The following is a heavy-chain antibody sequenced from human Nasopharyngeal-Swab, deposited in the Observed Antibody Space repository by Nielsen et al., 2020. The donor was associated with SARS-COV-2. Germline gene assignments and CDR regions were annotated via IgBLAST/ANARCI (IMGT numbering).Heavy chain of an antibody. CDR1: GYSFTSYW. Sequence: GGSLRLSCKGSGYSFTSYWISWVHQMPGKGLEWMGRIDPSDSYTNYSPSFQGHVTISADKSISTAYLQWSSLKASDTAMYYCARLIIAGQNWFDPWGQGTLVTVSS. D-gene: IGHD6-13*01. CDR2: IDPSDSYT. V-gene: IGHV5-10-1*01. CDR3: ARLIIAGQNWFDP. J-gene: IGHJ5*02.